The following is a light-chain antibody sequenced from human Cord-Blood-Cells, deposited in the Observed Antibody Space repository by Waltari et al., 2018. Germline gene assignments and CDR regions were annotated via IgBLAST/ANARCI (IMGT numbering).Light chain of an antibody. J-gene: IGLJ3*02. CDR3: CSYAGSSTWV. V-gene: IGLV2-23*01. CDR1: SSDVGSSNL. CDR2: KGS. Sequence: QSALTQPASVSGSPGQSITISCTGTSSDVGSSNLVSWYQPHPGKAPKLMIYKGSKRPSGVSNRFSGSKSGNTASLTISGLQAEDEADYYCCSYAGSSTWVFGGGTKLTVL.